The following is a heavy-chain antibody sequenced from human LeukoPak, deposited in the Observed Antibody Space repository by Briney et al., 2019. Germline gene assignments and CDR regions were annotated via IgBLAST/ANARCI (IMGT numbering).Heavy chain of an antibody. Sequence: GGCLRLSCAASGFTFSKYWMLWVRQAPGKGLESVSRINTYGTVTTYADSVKGRFTVSRDNADNTMFLQMNSVRDEDTAVYYCATKQWLAPPPDSWGQGTPVTVTS. CDR2: INTYGTVT. D-gene: IGHD6-19*01. CDR1: GFTFSKYW. J-gene: IGHJ4*02. V-gene: IGHV3-74*01. CDR3: ATKQWLAPPPDS.